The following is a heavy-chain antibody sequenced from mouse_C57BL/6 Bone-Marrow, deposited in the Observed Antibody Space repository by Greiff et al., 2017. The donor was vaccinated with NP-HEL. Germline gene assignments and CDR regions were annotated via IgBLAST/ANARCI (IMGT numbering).Heavy chain of an antibody. CDR3: AIHYYGSPYAMDY. CDR2: IDPNSGGT. D-gene: IGHD1-1*01. J-gene: IGHJ4*01. V-gene: IGHV1-72*01. CDR1: GYTFTSYW. Sequence: QVQLKQPGAELVKPGASVKLSCKASGYTFTSYWMHWVKQRPGRGLEWIGRIDPNSGGTKYNEKFKSKATLTVDKPSSTAYMQLSSLTSEDSAVYYCAIHYYGSPYAMDYWGQGTSVTVSS.